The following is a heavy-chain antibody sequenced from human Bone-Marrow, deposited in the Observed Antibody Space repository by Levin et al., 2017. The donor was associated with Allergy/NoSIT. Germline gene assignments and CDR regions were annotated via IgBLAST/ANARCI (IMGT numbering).Heavy chain of an antibody. CDR2: INAGNGNT. CDR3: ARNRRDSSASVWFDP. V-gene: IGHV1-3*01. CDR1: GYTFTIFA. D-gene: IGHD6-6*01. Sequence: GESLKISCKASGYTFTIFAIHWVRQAPGQRPEWMGWINAGNGNTKYSQNFQGRVTITSDASASTAYMELSSLTSEDTAVYYCARNRRDSSASVWFDPWGQGTLVAVSS. J-gene: IGHJ5*02.